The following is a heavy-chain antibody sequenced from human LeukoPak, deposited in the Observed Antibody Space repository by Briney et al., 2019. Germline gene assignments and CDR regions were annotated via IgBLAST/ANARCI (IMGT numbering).Heavy chain of an antibody. D-gene: IGHD6-19*01. CDR2: ISGSGSST. V-gene: IGHV3-23*01. Sequence: GESLKISCAASGFTISSYAMSWVRQAPGKGLEWVSAISGSGSSTYYADSVMGRFTISRDNSKNTLYLQMNSVRAEDTAVYYCAKSTSIAVASTGDVVYCGQGTLVTVSS. CDR1: GFTISSYA. J-gene: IGHJ4*02. CDR3: AKSTSIAVASTGDVVY.